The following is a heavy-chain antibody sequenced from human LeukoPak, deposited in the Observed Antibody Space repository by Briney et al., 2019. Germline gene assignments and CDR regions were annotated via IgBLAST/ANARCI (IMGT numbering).Heavy chain of an antibody. CDR2: ISSNGRTT. Sequence: GGSLRLSCAASGFTFNNYAMTWVRQAPGKGLEWASLISSNGRTTHYAGSVKGRFTISRDNSKNTVYLQMNSLRADDTALYYCAKDLYYFDGDYWGQGTQVTVSS. J-gene: IGHJ4*02. CDR1: GFTFNNYA. D-gene: IGHD3-22*01. V-gene: IGHV3-23*01. CDR3: AKDLYYFDGDY.